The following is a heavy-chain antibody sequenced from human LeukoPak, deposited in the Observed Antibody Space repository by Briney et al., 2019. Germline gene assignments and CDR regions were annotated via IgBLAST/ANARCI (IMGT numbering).Heavy chain of an antibody. D-gene: IGHD2-15*01. CDR3: ASFVVVVAATQRAFDI. CDR2: MYYGGST. V-gene: IGHV4-39*07. Sequence: SETLSLTCTVSGGSISSSTYYWGWVRQPPGKGLEWIGNMYYGGSTYYNPSLKSRVTISVDTSNNQFSLKLSSVTAADTAVYYCASFVVVVAATQRAFDIWGQGTMVTVSS. CDR1: GGSISSSTYY. J-gene: IGHJ3*02.